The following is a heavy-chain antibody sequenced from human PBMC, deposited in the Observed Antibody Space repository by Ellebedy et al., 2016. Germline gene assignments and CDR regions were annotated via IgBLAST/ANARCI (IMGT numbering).Heavy chain of an antibody. CDR2: ISSSSSTI. V-gene: IGHV3-48*02. J-gene: IGHJ6*02. CDR1: GFTFSSDS. Sequence: GGSLRLXXAASGFTFSSDSMNWVCQAPGKGLEWVSSISSSSSTIYYADSVKGRFTISRDNAKNSLYLQMNSLRDEDTAVYYCARERVAMALYYYYYGMDVWGQGTTVTVSS. D-gene: IGHD5-12*01. CDR3: ARERVAMALYYYYYGMDV.